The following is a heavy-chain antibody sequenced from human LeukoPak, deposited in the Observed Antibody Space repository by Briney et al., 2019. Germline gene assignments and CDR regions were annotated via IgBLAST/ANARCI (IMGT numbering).Heavy chain of an antibody. V-gene: IGHV4-4*07. D-gene: IGHD3-10*01. CDR3: ARDEYYYGSGSRRYDY. Sequence: SETLSLTCTVSGGSISSCYWSWIRQPAGEGLEWIVRIYTSGSTNYNPSLKRRVPMSVDTSKNQFALKLSSVTAADTAVYYCARDEYYYGSGSRRYDYWGQGTRVSVSS. CDR1: GGSISSCY. J-gene: IGHJ4*02. CDR2: IYTSGST.